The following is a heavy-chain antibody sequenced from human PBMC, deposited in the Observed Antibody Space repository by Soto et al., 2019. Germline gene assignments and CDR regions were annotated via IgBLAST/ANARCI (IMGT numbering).Heavy chain of an antibody. Sequence: PSETLSLTCSVSGDSINSDKYYWGWIRQPPGKGLEWVGSIYFRGNTYYNPSLQTRVTISLDKSKSQFSLKLNSVTAADSAVYFCARLEGLATISYYFDFWGQGALVTVPQ. CDR3: ARLEGLATISYYFDF. V-gene: IGHV4-39*01. J-gene: IGHJ4*02. D-gene: IGHD3-9*01. CDR1: GDSINSDKYY. CDR2: IYFRGNT.